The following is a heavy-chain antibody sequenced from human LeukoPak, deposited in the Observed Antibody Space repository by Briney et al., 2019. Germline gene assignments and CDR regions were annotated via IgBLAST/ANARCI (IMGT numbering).Heavy chain of an antibody. J-gene: IGHJ6*02. Sequence: GGSLRLSCAASGFTFSSYSMNWVRQAPGKGLEWVSSISSSSSYIYYADSVKGRFTISRDNSKNTLYLQMNSLRVEDTAVYYCARDGDIVAAILSYGMDVWGQGTTVTVSS. D-gene: IGHD5-12*01. V-gene: IGHV3-21*01. CDR1: GFTFSSYS. CDR2: ISSSSSYI. CDR3: ARDGDIVAAILSYGMDV.